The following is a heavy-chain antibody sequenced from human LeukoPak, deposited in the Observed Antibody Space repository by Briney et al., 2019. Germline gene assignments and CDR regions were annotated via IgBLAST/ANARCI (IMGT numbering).Heavy chain of an antibody. CDR2: IIPSGHTT. CDR3: AELGITMIGGV. V-gene: IGHV3-23*01. D-gene: IGHD3-10*02. Sequence: GGCLRLSCAASGFTFSSHGMNWARQAPGKGLEWVSGIIPSGHTTYYADSVRGRFTISRDNSRNTLYLQMNSLRAADTAVYYCAELGITMIGGVWGKGTTVTISS. CDR1: GFTFSSHG. J-gene: IGHJ6*04.